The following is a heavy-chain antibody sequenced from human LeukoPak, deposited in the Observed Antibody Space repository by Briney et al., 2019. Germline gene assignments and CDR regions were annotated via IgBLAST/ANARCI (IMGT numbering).Heavy chain of an antibody. CDR3: ALESRVSTRRAFDI. J-gene: IGHJ3*02. V-gene: IGHV4-39*07. CDR2: IYYSGST. Sequence: KPSETLSLTCTVSGGSISSSSYCWGWIRQPPGKGLEWIGSIYYSGSTYYNPSLKSRVTISVDTSTNQFSLKLSSVTAADTAVYYCALESRVSTRRAFDIWGQGTMVTVSS. CDR1: GGSISSSSYC. D-gene: IGHD6-6*01.